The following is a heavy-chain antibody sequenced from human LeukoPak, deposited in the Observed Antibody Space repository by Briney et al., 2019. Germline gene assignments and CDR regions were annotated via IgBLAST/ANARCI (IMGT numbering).Heavy chain of an antibody. CDR3: AKDDRWVPADYYYYYMDV. D-gene: IGHD1-26*01. CDR1: GFTFSSYG. J-gene: IGHJ6*03. CDR2: ISYDGSNK. V-gene: IGHV3-30*18. Sequence: PGGSLRLSCAASGFTFSSYGMHWVRQAPGKGLEWVAVISYDGSNKYYADSVKGRFTISRDNSKNTLYVQMNSLRAEDTAVYYCAKDDRWVPADYYYYYMDVWGKGATVTVSS.